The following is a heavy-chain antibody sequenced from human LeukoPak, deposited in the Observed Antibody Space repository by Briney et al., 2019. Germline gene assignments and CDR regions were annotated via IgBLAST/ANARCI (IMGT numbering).Heavy chain of an antibody. CDR3: AKELVPYYYDCSGYSATAFDY. CDR1: GFTFDDYA. Sequence: GGSLRLSCAASGFTFDDYAMHWVRQAPGKGLEWVSGICWNSGSIGYADSVKGRFTISRDNAKNSLYLQMNSLRAEDTALYYCAKELVPYYYDCSGYSATAFDYWGQGTLVTVSS. CDR2: ICWNSGSI. V-gene: IGHV3-9*01. J-gene: IGHJ4*02. D-gene: IGHD3-22*01.